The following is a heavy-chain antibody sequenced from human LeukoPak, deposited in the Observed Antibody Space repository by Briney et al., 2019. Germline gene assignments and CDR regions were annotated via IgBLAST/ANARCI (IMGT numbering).Heavy chain of an antibody. J-gene: IGHJ4*02. CDR3: ARDIGDDSSYLEMIDY. Sequence: ASVTVSCKASGYTFTSYYMHWVRQAPGQGLEWMGIINPSGGSTSYAQKFQGRVTMTRDTSTSTVYMELSSLRSEDTAVHYCARDIGDDSSYLEMIDYWGQGTLVTVSS. CDR2: INPSGGST. V-gene: IGHV1-46*01. CDR1: GYTFTSYY. D-gene: IGHD3-22*01.